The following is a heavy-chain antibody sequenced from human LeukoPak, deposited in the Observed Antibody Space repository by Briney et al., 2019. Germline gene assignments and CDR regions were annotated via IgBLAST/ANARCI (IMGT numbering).Heavy chain of an antibody. V-gene: IGHV3-64D*09. CDR2: ISSNGGST. CDR3: VKDPTVAGFDY. CDR1: GFTFSSYA. D-gene: IGHD6-19*01. J-gene: IGHJ4*02. Sequence: PGESLKISCSASGFTFSSYAMHWVRQAPGKGLEYVSAISSNGGSTYYADSVKGRFTISRDNFKNTLYLQMSSLRTEDTAVYYCVKDPTVAGFDYWGQGTLVTVSS.